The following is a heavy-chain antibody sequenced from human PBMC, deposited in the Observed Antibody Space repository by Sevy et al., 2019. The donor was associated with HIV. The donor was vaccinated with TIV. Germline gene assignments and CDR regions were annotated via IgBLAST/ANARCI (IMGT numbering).Heavy chain of an antibody. D-gene: IGHD3-16*01. V-gene: IGHV4-30-4*01. J-gene: IGHJ3*01. CDR1: GGSITTADYY. CDR3: ARGVGGPWVMSTFGGVKYGFDF. Sequence: SETLSLTCTVSGGSITTADYYWSWIRQSPGKGLEWIGYIHYTGTTYYNPSLKSRISSISVDASRNRFSLKLNSVTAPATAVYFCARGVGGPWVMSTFGGVKYGFDFWGLGILVTVSS. CDR2: IHYTGTT.